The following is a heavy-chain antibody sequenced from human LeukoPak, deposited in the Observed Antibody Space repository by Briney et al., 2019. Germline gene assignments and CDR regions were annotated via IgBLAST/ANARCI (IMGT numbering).Heavy chain of an antibody. J-gene: IGHJ6*02. Sequence: SETLSLTCTVSGGSISSYYWSWLRQPAGKGLEWIGRIYTSGSTNYNPSLKSRVTMSVDTSKNQFSLKLSSVTAADTAMYYCAREPSVVVTAISYYYYYSMDVWGQGTTVTVSS. CDR3: AREPSVVVTAISYYYYYSMDV. CDR1: GGSISSYY. V-gene: IGHV4-4*07. CDR2: IYTSGST. D-gene: IGHD2-21*02.